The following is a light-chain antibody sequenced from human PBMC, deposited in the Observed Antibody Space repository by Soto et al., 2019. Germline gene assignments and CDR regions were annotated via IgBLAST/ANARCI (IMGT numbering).Light chain of an antibody. V-gene: IGLV2-14*01. CDR2: EVS. J-gene: IGLJ1*01. CDR1: NXDVDAYKY. CDR3: STYTDKTYI. Sequence: QSVLTQPVSVTGTPGQSITISCTTSNXDVDAYKYISWYRQHPGEAPKIIIYEVSNRPSGISNRFSGSKSGNTASLTISGLQTEDEAEYFCSTYTDKTYIFGSGTKVTVL.